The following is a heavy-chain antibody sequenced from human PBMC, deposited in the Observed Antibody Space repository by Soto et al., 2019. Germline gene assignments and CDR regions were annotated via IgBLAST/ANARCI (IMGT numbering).Heavy chain of an antibody. V-gene: IGHV4-31*03. CDR2: IYYSGST. CDR3: ARYYDFWSGYNWFDP. J-gene: IGHJ5*02. CDR1: GGSISSGGYY. D-gene: IGHD3-3*01. Sequence: PSETLSLTCTVSGGSISSGGYYWSWIRQHPGKGLEWIGYIYYSGSTYYNPSLKSRVTISVDTSKNQFSLKLSSVTAADTAVYYCARYYDFWSGYNWFDPWGQGTLVTVS.